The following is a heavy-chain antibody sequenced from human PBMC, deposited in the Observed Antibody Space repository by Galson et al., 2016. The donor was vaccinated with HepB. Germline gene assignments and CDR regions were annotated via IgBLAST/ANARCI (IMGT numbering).Heavy chain of an antibody. D-gene: IGHD3-10*01. J-gene: IGHJ4*02. CDR3: VRGSGNSDPTGDY. V-gene: IGHV3-74*01. Sequence: SLRLSCAASGFTFSNYWMHWVRQAPGKGLEWVSRIPSDGRITDYGDSVKGRFTISRDNAKNTLYLQMNSLRAEDTAVYYCVRGSGNSDPTGDYWGQGTLVTVSS. CDR2: IPSDGRIT. CDR1: GFTFSNYW.